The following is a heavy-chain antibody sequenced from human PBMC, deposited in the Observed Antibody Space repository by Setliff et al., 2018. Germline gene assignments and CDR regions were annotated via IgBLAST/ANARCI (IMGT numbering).Heavy chain of an antibody. D-gene: IGHD4-17*01. CDR2: IYHDGNN. CDR1: GASINSLSW. CDR3: ARDGGDGYGVDAYAGGGFDI. J-gene: IGHJ3*02. V-gene: IGHV4-4*02. Sequence: SETLSLTCAVSGASINSLSWWSWVRQPPGKGPEWTGKIYHDGNNNNHPSVHYSPSLKSRVTISIDKSKNQFSLSLSSVTAADTAVYYCARDGGDGYGVDAYAGGGFDIWGQGTMVTVSS.